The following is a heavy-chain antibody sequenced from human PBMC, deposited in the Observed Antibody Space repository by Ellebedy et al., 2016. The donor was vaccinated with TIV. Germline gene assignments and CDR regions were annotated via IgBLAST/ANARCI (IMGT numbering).Heavy chain of an antibody. CDR2: IIPIFGTA. CDR3: ARPTQLVPSYYYYMDV. D-gene: IGHD6-6*01. CDR1: GGTFSSYA. Sequence: SVKVSCXASGGTFSSYAISWVRQAPGQGLEWMGGIIPIFGTANYAQKFQGRVTITADESTSTAYMELSSLRSEDTAVYYCARPTQLVPSYYYYMDVWGKGTTVTVSS. J-gene: IGHJ6*03. V-gene: IGHV1-69*13.